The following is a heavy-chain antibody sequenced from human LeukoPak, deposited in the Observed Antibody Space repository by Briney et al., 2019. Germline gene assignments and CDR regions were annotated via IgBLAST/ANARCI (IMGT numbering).Heavy chain of an antibody. Sequence: ASVKVSCKASGYTFTGYYMHWERQAPGQGLEWMGRINPNSGGTNYAQKFQGRVTMTRDTSISTAYMELSRLRSDDTAVYYCARVRTMVRGVMGNLDYWGQGTLVTVSS. V-gene: IGHV1-2*06. CDR2: INPNSGGT. D-gene: IGHD3-10*01. CDR1: GYTFTGYY. J-gene: IGHJ4*02. CDR3: ARVRTMVRGVMGNLDY.